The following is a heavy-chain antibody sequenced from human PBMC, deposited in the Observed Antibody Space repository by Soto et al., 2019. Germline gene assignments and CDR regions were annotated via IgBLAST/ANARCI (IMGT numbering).Heavy chain of an antibody. V-gene: IGHV1-18*01. CDR2: VSSYNGNT. CDR1: GYTFTEHG. Sequence: ASVKVSCNASGYTFTEHGIDWVRQAPGQGLEWVGWVSSYNGNTNYAYNLKDRVIMTTDASTSTAYMELRGLRSDDTAVYYCAREVEWSYSRADFWGARTLHTVST. CDR3: AREVEWSYSRADF. J-gene: IGHJ4*02. D-gene: IGHD3-10*01.